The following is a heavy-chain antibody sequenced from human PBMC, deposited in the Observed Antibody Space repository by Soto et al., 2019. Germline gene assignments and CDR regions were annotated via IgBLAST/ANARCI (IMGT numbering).Heavy chain of an antibody. CDR2: IYYSGST. Sequence: PSETLSLTCTVSGGSISSYYWSWIRQPPGKGLEWIGYIYYSGSTNYNPSLKSRVTISVDTSKNQFSLKLSSVTAADTAVYYCARGKGYSYAPLYYFDYWGQGTLVTVSS. CDR3: ARGKGYSYAPLYYFDY. J-gene: IGHJ4*02. D-gene: IGHD5-18*01. V-gene: IGHV4-59*12. CDR1: GGSISSYY.